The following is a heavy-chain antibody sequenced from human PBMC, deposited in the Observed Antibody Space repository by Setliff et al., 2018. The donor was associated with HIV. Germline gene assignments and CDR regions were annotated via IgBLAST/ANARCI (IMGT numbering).Heavy chain of an antibody. V-gene: IGHV1-18*01. CDR2: ISADNGDT. CDR3: ARVIDYGVLYWSYYMDV. CDR1: GYTLTNYG. D-gene: IGHD4-17*01. Sequence: ASVKVSCKASGYTLTNYGISWVRQAPGQGLEWMGWISADNGDTNYPQKLQGRVTMTTDTSTSTAYMELRSLRSDDTAVYYCARVIDYGVLYWSYYMDVWGKGTTVTAP. J-gene: IGHJ6*03.